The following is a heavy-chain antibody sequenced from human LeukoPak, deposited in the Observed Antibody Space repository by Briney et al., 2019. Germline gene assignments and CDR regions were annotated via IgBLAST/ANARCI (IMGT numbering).Heavy chain of an antibody. V-gene: IGHV4-59*01. CDR1: GGSTSSYY. J-gene: IGHJ4*02. CDR2: IYYSGST. CDR3: ARAPSGWYFLDY. D-gene: IGHD6-19*01. Sequence: PSETLSLTCTVSGGSTSSYYWSWIRQPPGKGLEWIGYIYYSGSTNYNPSLKSRVTISVDTSKNQFSLKLSSVTAADTAVYYCARAPSGWYFLDYWGQGTLVTVSS.